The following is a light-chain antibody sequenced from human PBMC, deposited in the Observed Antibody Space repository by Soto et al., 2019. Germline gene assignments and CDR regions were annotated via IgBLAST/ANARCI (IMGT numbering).Light chain of an antibody. CDR1: QDIRDD. V-gene: IGKV1-6*01. CDR2: AAS. J-gene: IGKJ2*01. CDR3: LQDYKYPYA. Sequence: ATQVTQSPSSLSASVGDRVTISCRASQDIRDDLVWYRQTPGKAPKLLIYAASTLEDGVPSRFSGSGSGTDFTLTISSLQPEDFATYYCLQDYKYPYAFGQGTKVDIK.